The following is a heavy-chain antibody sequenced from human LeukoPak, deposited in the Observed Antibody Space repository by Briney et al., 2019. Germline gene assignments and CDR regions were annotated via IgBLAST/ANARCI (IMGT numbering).Heavy chain of an antibody. D-gene: IGHD1-26*01. V-gene: IGHV1-18*01. CDR3: ARDKVVELTTGSSWYLLPVGATTGDYFDY. Sequence: ASVKVSCKASGYTFTSYGVSWVRQAPGQGLEWMGWISAYNGNTNYAQKLQGRVTMTTDTSTSTAYMELRSLRSDDTAVYYCARDKVVELTTGSSWYLLPVGATTGDYFDYWGQGTLVTVSS. J-gene: IGHJ4*02. CDR2: ISAYNGNT. CDR1: GYTFTSYG.